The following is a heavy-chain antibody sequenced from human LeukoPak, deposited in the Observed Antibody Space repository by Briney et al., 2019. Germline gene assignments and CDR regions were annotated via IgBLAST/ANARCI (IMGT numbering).Heavy chain of an antibody. Sequence: SETLSLTCAVYGGSFSGYYWSWIRQPPGKGLEWIGEINHSGSTNYNPSLKSRVTISVDTSKNQFSLKLSSVTAADTAVYYCARGLYVARDFWSGYDWFDPWGQGTLVTVSS. CDR3: ARGLYVARDFWSGYDWFDP. D-gene: IGHD3-3*01. J-gene: IGHJ5*02. CDR1: GGSFSGYY. V-gene: IGHV4-34*01. CDR2: INHSGST.